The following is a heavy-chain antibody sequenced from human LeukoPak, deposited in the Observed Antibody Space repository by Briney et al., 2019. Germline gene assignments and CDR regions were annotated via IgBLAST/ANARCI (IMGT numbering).Heavy chain of an antibody. CDR2: IYYSGST. CDR3: ARASLEWEPTNFDH. D-gene: IGHD1-26*01. V-gene: IGHV4-59*01. J-gene: IGHJ4*02. CDR1: GGSISSYY. Sequence: SETLSLTCTVSGGSISSYYWSWIRQPPGKGLEWIGYIYYSGSTNYNPSLKSRVTISVDTSKNQFSLKLSSVTAADTAVYYCARASLEWEPTNFDHWGQGTLVTVSS.